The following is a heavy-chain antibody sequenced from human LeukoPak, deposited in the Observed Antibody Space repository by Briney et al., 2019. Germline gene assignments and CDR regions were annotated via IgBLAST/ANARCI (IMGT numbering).Heavy chain of an antibody. D-gene: IGHD1-26*01. CDR3: ARGVKDSGSYYSD. V-gene: IGHV4-34*01. CDR2: INHSGST. J-gene: IGHJ4*02. CDR1: GGSFSGYY. Sequence: PSETLSLTCAVYGGSFSGYYWSWIRQPPGKGLEWIGEINHSGSTNYNPSLKSRVTISVDTSKNQFSLKLSSVTAADTAVYYCARGVKDSGSYYSDWGQGTLVTVSS.